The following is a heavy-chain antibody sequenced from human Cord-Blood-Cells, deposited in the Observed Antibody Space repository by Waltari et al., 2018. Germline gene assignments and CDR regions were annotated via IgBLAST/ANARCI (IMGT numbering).Heavy chain of an antibody. Sequence: QVQLQESGPGLVKPSETLSLTCTVSGYSISRGSYWGWTRQPPGKGLEWIGSIYHSGSTYYNPSLKSRVTISVDTSKNQFSLKLSSVTAADTAVYYCARVGGSYYAFDIWGQGTMVTVSS. V-gene: IGHV4-38-2*02. J-gene: IGHJ3*02. CDR3: ARVGGSYYAFDI. CDR1: GYSISRGSY. D-gene: IGHD1-26*01. CDR2: IYHSGST.